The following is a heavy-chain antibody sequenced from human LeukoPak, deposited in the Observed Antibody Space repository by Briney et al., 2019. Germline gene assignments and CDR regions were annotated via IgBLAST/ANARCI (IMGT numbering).Heavy chain of an antibody. J-gene: IGHJ4*02. D-gene: IGHD5-18*01. V-gene: IGHV4-38-2*02. CDR3: AGAIHRGYSYSDY. CDR1: GYSISSGYY. Sequence: PSETLSLTCTVSGYSISSGYYWGWIRQPPGKGLEWIGSIYHSGSTYYNPSLKSRVTISVDTSKNQFSLKLSSVTAADTAVYYCAGAIHRGYSYSDYWGQGTLVTVSS. CDR2: IYHSGST.